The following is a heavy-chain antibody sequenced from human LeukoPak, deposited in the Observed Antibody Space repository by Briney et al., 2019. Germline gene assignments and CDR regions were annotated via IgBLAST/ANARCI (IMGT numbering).Heavy chain of an antibody. J-gene: IGHJ5*02. CDR1: GYTFTSYY. Sequence: ASVKVSCKASGYTFTSYYMHWVRQAPGQGLGWMGIINPSGGSTSYAQKFQGRVTMTRDMSTSTVYMELSSLRSEDTAVYYCARENEYYDILTGYSSPWFDPWGQGTLVTVSS. D-gene: IGHD3-9*01. CDR3: ARENEYYDILTGYSSPWFDP. V-gene: IGHV1-46*01. CDR2: INPSGGST.